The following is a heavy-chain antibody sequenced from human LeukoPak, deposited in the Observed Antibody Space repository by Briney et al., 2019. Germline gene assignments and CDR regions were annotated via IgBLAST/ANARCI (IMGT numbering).Heavy chain of an antibody. CDR2: INPNSGGT. Sequence: GASVKVSCKASGYTFTDYYMYWVRQAPGHGLEWMGWINPNSGGTNYAQNFQGRVTMTRDTSISTAYMELGRLRSDDTAIYYCARVLQDDYVWGTYRPFDYWGQGTLVTVSS. J-gene: IGHJ4*02. CDR1: GYTFTDYY. CDR3: ARVLQDDYVWGTYRPFDY. V-gene: IGHV1-2*02. D-gene: IGHD3-16*02.